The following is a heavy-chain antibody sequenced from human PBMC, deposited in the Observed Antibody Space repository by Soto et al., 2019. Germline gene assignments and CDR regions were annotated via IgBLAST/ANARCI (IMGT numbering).Heavy chain of an antibody. CDR3: ARDDSERPAAY. V-gene: IGHV4-59*01. D-gene: IGHD3-10*01. CDR2: VYNGATT. Sequence: LCGGSISSYYWTWTRQPPGKGLEWIGCVYNGATTSYNPSLKSRVTISVDTSKNQFSLKLTSVTAADTAIYYCARDDSERPAAYWGQGTLVTVSS. CDR1: GGSISSYY. J-gene: IGHJ4*02.